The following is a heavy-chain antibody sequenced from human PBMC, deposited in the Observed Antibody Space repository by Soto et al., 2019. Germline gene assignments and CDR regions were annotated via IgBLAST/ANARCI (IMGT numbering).Heavy chain of an antibody. D-gene: IGHD2-2*02. CDR1: GFTFSSYG. Sequence: QVQLVESGGGVVQPGRSLRLSCAASGFTFSSYGMHWVRQAPGKGLEWVAVISYDGSNKYYADSVKGRFTISRDNSQNTLYLQMNSLRAEDTAVYYCAKEYCSSTSCYKGLSWAVDYWGQGTLVTVSS. CDR2: ISYDGSNK. V-gene: IGHV3-30*18. CDR3: AKEYCSSTSCYKGLSWAVDY. J-gene: IGHJ4*02.